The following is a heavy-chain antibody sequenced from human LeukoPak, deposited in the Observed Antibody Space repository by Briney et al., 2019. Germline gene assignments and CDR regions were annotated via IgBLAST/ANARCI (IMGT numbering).Heavy chain of an antibody. CDR2: ISGSGGST. Sequence: GGSLRLSCAASGFTFSSYAMSWVRQAPGKGLEWVSAISGSGGSTYYADSVKGRFTISRDNSKNTLYLQMNSLRAEDTAVYYCAKKVGEVGATFASYFDYWGQGTLVTVSS. J-gene: IGHJ4*02. CDR3: AKKVGEVGATFASYFDY. V-gene: IGHV3-23*01. CDR1: GFTFSSYA. D-gene: IGHD1-26*01.